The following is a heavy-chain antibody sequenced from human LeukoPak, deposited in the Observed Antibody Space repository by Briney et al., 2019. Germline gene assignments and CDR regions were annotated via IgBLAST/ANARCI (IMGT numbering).Heavy chain of an antibody. CDR3: ARFDSSGYYRPRYFDL. V-gene: IGHV4-59*01. J-gene: IGHJ2*01. CDR1: GGSISSYY. CDR2: IYYSGST. D-gene: IGHD3-22*01. Sequence: PSEILSLTCTVSGGSISSYYWSWIRQPPGKGLEWIGYIYYSGSTNYNPSLKSRVTISVDTSKNQFSLKLSSVTAADTAVYYCARFDSSGYYRPRYFDLWGRGTLVTVSS.